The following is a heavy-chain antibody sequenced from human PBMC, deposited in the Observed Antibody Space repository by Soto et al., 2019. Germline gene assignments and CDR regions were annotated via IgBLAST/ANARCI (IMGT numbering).Heavy chain of an antibody. CDR1: GYTFTSYG. J-gene: IGHJ5*02. V-gene: IGHV1-18*01. D-gene: IGHD3-10*01. Sequence: QVQLVQSGAEVKKPGASVKVSCKASGYTFTSYGISWVRQAPGQGLEWMGWISAYNGNTNYAQKLQGRVTMTTDTSTSTAYMELRSLRSDDTAVYYCARGGSSERRFGEKAGYHWFDPWGQGTLVTVSS. CDR2: ISAYNGNT. CDR3: ARGGSSERRFGEKAGYHWFDP.